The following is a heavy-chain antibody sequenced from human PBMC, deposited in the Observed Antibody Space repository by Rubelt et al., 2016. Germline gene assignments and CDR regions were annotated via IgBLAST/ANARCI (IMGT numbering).Heavy chain of an antibody. Sequence: QVTLKESGPVLVKPTETLTLTCTVSGFSLSNARMGVSWIRQPPGKALEWLAHIFSNDEKSYSTSLKSRLTISNDTAKSRVVLTLSNMEPVDTATYYGARGDCSGGRCYSNWGQGTLVTVSS. V-gene: IGHV2-26*01. CDR1: GFSLSNARMG. CDR3: ARGDCSGGRCYSN. CDR2: IFSNDEK. J-gene: IGHJ4*02. D-gene: IGHD2-15*01.